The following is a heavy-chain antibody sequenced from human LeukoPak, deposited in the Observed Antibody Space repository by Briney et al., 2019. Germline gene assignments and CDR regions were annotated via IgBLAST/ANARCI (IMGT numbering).Heavy chain of an antibody. J-gene: IGHJ4*02. CDR1: GFTFSTYA. V-gene: IGHV3-30-3*01. D-gene: IGHD6-19*01. Sequence: GGSLRLSCAASGFTFSTYAVHWVRQAPGKGLEWVAVISYDGSNKYYTDSVKGRFTISRDNSKNTLYLQMSSLRTEDTAVYYCARDPATYSSGRWGGFDYWGQGTLVTVSS. CDR3: ARDPATYSSGRWGGFDY. CDR2: ISYDGSNK.